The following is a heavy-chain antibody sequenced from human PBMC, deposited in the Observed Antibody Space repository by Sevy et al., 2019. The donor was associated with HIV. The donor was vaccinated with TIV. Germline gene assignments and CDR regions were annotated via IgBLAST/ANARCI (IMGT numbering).Heavy chain of an antibody. D-gene: IGHD4-17*01. CDR1: GFTFSSYW. CDR3: ARAIYGDYTDAFDI. V-gene: IGHV3-7*03. Sequence: GGSLRLSCAASGFTFSSYWMSWVRQAPGKGLEWVANIKQDGSEKYYVDPVKGRFTISRDNAKNSLYLQMNSLRAEDTAVYYCARAIYGDYTDAFDIWGQGTMVTVSS. CDR2: IKQDGSEK. J-gene: IGHJ3*02.